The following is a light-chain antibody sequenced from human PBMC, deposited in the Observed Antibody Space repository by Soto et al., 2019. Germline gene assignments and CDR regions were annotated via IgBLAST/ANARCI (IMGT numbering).Light chain of an antibody. V-gene: IGLV2-14*01. CDR1: SSDVGGYNY. CDR2: EVT. Sequence: QSALTQPASVSGSPGQSIPISCTGTSSDVGGYNYVSWYQQHPGKAPKLMIYEVTNRPSGVSNRFSGSKSGDTASLTISGLQAEDEADYYCSSYTGSNTWVFGGGTKLTVL. CDR3: SSYTGSNTWV. J-gene: IGLJ3*02.